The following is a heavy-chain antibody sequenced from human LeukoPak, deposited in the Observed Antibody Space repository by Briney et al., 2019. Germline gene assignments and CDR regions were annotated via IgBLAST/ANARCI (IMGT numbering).Heavy chain of an antibody. V-gene: IGHV4-39*07. CDR1: GGSISSSSYY. CDR2: IYYSGST. J-gene: IGHJ6*02. D-gene: IGHD2-21*02. Sequence: SETLSLTCTVSGGSISSSSYYWGWIRQPPGKGLEWIGSIYYSGSTYYNPSLKSRVTISVDTSKNQFSLKLSSVTAADTAVYYCARDSVVVTATRDYYYGMDVWGQGTTVTVSS. CDR3: ARDSVVVTATRDYYYGMDV.